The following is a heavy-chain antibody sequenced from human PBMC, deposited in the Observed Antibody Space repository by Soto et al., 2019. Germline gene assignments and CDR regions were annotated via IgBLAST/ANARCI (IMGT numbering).Heavy chain of an antibody. CDR3: ARGPFYENSHFDF. Sequence: ASVKVSCKGSGYTVTGYYMHWVRQAPGQGLEWMGWINPNSGVTHFAQKFQGRVTLTRDTSISTTYMELSSLRSDDTAVYYCARGPFYENSHFDFWGQGXLVTVSS. V-gene: IGHV1-2*02. J-gene: IGHJ4*02. D-gene: IGHD3-22*01. CDR2: INPNSGVT. CDR1: GYTVTGYY.